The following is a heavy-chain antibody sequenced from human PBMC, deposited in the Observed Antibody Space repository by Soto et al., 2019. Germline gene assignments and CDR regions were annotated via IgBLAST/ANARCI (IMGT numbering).Heavy chain of an antibody. J-gene: IGHJ6*02. Sequence: SETLSLTCAVYGGSFSGYYWSWIRQPPGKGLEWIGEINHSGSTNYNPSLKSRVTISVDTSKNQFSLKLSSVTAADTAVYYCARSNNGFGVNYGMDVWGQGNTVTVSS. CDR1: GGSFSGYY. V-gene: IGHV4-34*01. CDR3: ARSNNGFGVNYGMDV. CDR2: INHSGST. D-gene: IGHD3-10*01.